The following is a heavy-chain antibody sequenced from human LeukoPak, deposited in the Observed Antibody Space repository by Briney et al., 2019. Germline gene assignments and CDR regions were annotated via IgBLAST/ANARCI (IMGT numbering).Heavy chain of an antibody. CDR1: GGSFSGYY. D-gene: IGHD3-10*01. Sequence: SETLSLTCGVYGGSFSGYYWTWIRQPPGKGLEWIGEINHSGSTNYNPSLKSRVTISVGASKTQFSLKLSSVTAADTAVYYCARLRFTMARGVVITRGAYYFDYWGQGTLVTVSS. CDR3: ARLRFTMARGVVITRGAYYFDY. J-gene: IGHJ4*02. CDR2: INHSGST. V-gene: IGHV4-34*01.